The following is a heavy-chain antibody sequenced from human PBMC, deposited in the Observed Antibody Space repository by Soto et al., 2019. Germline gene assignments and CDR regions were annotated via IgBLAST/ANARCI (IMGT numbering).Heavy chain of an antibody. CDR3: ARTAAAGKYYYGMDV. CDR1: GYNFINYW. V-gene: IGHV5-51*01. J-gene: IGHJ6*02. D-gene: IGHD6-13*01. CDR2: ISPGDSHT. Sequence: AESLKISCKRSGYNFINYWIASVRQMPGRGLEWMGIISPGDSHTKYSPSLQGQVTISADKSISTAYLQWSSLKASDTAMYYCARTAAAGKYYYGMDVWGQGTTVTVSS.